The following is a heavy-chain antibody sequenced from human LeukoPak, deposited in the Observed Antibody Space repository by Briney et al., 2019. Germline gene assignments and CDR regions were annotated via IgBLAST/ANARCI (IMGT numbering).Heavy chain of an antibody. V-gene: IGHV1-69*13. CDR3: ARAQGVDTAMEDGMDV. D-gene: IGHD5-18*01. CDR1: GGTFSSYA. CDR2: IITIFGTA. Sequence: SVKVSCKASGGTFSSYAISWVRQAPGQGLEWMGGIITIFGTANYAQKFQDRVTITADESTNTAYMELSSLRSEDTAVYYCARAQGVDTAMEDGMDVWGQGTTVTVSS. J-gene: IGHJ6*02.